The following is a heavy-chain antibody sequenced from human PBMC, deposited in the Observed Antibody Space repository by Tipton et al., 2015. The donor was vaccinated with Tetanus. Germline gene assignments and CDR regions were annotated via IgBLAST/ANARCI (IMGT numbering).Heavy chain of an antibody. Sequence: SLRLSCEASGFTFSSYPMHWVRQAPGKGLEWVSAIGDTEFVTYYADSLKGRFTISRDNSKNTLYLQMNSLRAEDTAVYYCARDSSSWGRNWGQGTLVTVSS. CDR1: GFTFSSYP. J-gene: IGHJ4*02. CDR2: IGDTEFVT. V-gene: IGHV3-23*01. D-gene: IGHD6-13*01. CDR3: ARDSSSWGRN.